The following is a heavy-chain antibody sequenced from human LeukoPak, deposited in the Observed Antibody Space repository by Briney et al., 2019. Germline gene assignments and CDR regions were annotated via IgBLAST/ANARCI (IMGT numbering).Heavy chain of an antibody. J-gene: IGHJ4*02. V-gene: IGHV3-74*01. CDR2: IKTDGSIT. Sequence: PGGSLRLSCAASGFSFSSHWMYWVRQPPEKGLVWVSRIKTDGSITTYADSVRGRFTISRDNAKNRLYLQMNSLRAEDTAVYYCARGGRDIAALDYWGQGTLATVSS. CDR3: ARGGRDIAALDY. CDR1: GFSFSSHW. D-gene: IGHD6-6*01.